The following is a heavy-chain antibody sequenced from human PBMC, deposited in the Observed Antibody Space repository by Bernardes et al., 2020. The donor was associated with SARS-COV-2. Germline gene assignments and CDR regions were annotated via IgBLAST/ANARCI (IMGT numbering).Heavy chain of an antibody. CDR1: GFAVSAKY. J-gene: IGHJ6*02. CDR2: IYAAGNT. D-gene: IGHD2-8*01. V-gene: IGHV3-53*01. CDR3: ARGMSGTNYGMDV. Sequence: SLRLSCAASGFAVSAKYITWVRQAPGEGLEWVAVIYAAGNTYFADSVKGRFTISRDNSKNTVYLHMNSLRPEDTAIYYCARGMSGTNYGMDVWGPGTTVSVSS.